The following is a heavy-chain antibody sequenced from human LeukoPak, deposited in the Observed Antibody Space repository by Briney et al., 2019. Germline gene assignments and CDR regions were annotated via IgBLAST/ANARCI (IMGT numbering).Heavy chain of an antibody. CDR1: GFTFSSYA. J-gene: IGHJ4*02. V-gene: IGHV3-64*01. Sequence: QAGGSLRLSCAASGFTFSSYAMHWVRQAPGKGLEYVSAISSNGGSTYYANSVKGRFTISRDNSKNTLYLQMGSLRAEDMAVYYCARDRAGLRLGEFSYWGQGTLVTVSS. D-gene: IGHD3-16*01. CDR2: ISSNGGST. CDR3: ARDRAGLRLGEFSY.